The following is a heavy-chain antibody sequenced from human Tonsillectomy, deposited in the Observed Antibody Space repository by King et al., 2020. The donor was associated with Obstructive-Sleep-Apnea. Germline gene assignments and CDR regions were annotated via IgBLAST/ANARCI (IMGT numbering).Heavy chain of an antibody. CDR2: ISFDGSNK. CDR1: GFTFNTYG. D-gene: IGHD3-22*01. Sequence: HVQLVESGGGVVQPGRSLRLSCAASGFTFNTYGMHWVRQAPGKGLEWVAVISFDGSNKQYGDSAKGRFTVSRDNSKNTLYLQMNSLRAGDTAVYYCAKDTSYYDSSGYFGALDIWGQGTMVTVSS. V-gene: IGHV3-30*18. J-gene: IGHJ3*02. CDR3: AKDTSYYDSSGYFGALDI.